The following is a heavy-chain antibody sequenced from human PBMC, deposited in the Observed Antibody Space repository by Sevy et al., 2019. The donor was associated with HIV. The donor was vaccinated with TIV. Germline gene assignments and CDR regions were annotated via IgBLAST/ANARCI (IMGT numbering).Heavy chain of an antibody. Sequence: GGSLRLSCAASGFSFSTYDITWVRQAPGKGLEWLSGISGSGDRTYYADSVKGRFTIFRDNSENTLYLQMNSLRAEDTAVYFCAKEQSSGYFDYWDQGTLVTV. CDR2: ISGSGDRT. CDR3: AKEQSSGYFDY. J-gene: IGHJ4*02. V-gene: IGHV3-23*01. D-gene: IGHD3-22*01. CDR1: GFSFSTYD.